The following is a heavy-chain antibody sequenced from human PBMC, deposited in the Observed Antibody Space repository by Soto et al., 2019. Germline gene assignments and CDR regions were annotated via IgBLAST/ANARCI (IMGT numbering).Heavy chain of an antibody. CDR1: GGSISSGGYY. CDR3: ARDLGLGSSGYNSQNWYFDL. J-gene: IGHJ2*01. D-gene: IGHD3-22*01. Sequence: QVQLQESGPGLVKPSQTLSLTCTVSGGSISSGGYYWSWIRQHPGKGLEWIGYIYYSGSTYYNPSLTSRGTISVDTSKNQFSLKLSSVAAADTAVYYCARDLGLGSSGYNSQNWYFDLWGRGTLVTVSS. V-gene: IGHV4-31*03. CDR2: IYYSGST.